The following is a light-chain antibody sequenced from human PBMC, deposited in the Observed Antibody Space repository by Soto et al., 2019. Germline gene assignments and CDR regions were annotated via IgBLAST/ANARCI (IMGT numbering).Light chain of an antibody. Sequence: EMVMTQSPVTLSVSPGERATLSGRASQSVSSKLAWYQQKPGQAPRLLIYGASTRATGIPARFSGSGSGTEFTLSISSLQSEDFAVYYCQQYNNWPQTFGQGTKLEIK. V-gene: IGKV3-15*01. J-gene: IGKJ2*01. CDR1: QSVSSK. CDR2: GAS. CDR3: QQYNNWPQT.